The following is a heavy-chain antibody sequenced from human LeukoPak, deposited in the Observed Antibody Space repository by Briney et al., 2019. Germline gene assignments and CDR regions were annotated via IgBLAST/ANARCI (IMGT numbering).Heavy chain of an antibody. CDR3: ARAPFPTYYDFWSGYYSAPFDY. D-gene: IGHD3-3*01. CDR1: GGSISSSSYY. V-gene: IGHV4-39*07. J-gene: IGHJ4*02. Sequence: SETLSLTCTVSGGSISSSSYYWGWIRQPPGKGLEWIGSIYYSGSTYYNPSLKSRVTISVDTSKNQFSLKLSSVTAADTAVYYCARAPFPTYYDFWSGYYSAPFDYWGQGTLVTVSS. CDR2: IYYSGST.